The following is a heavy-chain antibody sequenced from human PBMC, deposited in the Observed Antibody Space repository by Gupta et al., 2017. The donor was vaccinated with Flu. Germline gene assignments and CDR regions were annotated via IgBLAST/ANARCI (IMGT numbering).Heavy chain of an antibody. Sequence: EWIGEISDIGTTNYNPSLKSRVTMSVDTSKNQFSLKLSSVTAADTAVYYCARGSDFYYGSVSQLRYYYYMDVWGKGTTVTVSS. D-gene: IGHD3-10*01. J-gene: IGHJ6*03. CDR3: ARGSDFYYGSVSQLRYYYYMDV. CDR2: ISDIGTT. V-gene: IGHV4-34*01.